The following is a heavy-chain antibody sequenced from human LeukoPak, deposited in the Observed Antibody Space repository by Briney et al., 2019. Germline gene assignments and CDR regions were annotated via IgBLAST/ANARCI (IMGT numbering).Heavy chain of an antibody. V-gene: IGHV4-61*01. Sequence: SETLSLTCTVSGGSVSSGSYYWSCIRQPPGKGLEWIGYIYYSGSTNYNPSLKSRVTISVDTSKNQFSLKLSSVTAADTAVYYCARGGTTVTPGLLWFDPWGQGTLVTVSS. CDR2: IYYSGST. CDR1: GGSVSSGSYY. J-gene: IGHJ5*02. D-gene: IGHD4-17*01. CDR3: ARGGTTVTPGLLWFDP.